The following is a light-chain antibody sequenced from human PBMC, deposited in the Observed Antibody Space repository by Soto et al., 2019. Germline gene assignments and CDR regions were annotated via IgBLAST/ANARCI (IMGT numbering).Light chain of an antibody. CDR3: QQYGSSQYT. V-gene: IGKV3-20*01. J-gene: IGKJ2*01. CDR2: GAS. CDR1: QSVNKNY. Sequence: EIVLTQSPGTLSLSPGERATLSCRASQSVNKNYLAWYQQKPGQAPRLLIYGASSKATGIPDRFSGSGSGTDFAFSISRLETEEFAVYYCQQYGSSQYTFGQVTKLEIK.